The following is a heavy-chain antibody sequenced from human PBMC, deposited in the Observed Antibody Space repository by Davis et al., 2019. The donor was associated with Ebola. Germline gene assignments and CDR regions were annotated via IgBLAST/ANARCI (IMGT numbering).Heavy chain of an antibody. D-gene: IGHD4-23*01. J-gene: IGHJ4*02. CDR3: AREYGGNFDY. CDR1: GFTFSDYY. CDR2: IYYSGST. V-gene: IGHV4-59*01. Sequence: ESLKISCAASGFTFSDYYMSWIRQPPGKGLEWIGNIYYSGSTNYNSSLKSRVTISVDTSKNQFSLKLSSVTAADTAVYYCAREYGGNFDYWGQGTLVTVSS.